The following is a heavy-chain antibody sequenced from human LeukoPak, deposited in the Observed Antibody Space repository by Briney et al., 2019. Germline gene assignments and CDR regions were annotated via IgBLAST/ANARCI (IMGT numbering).Heavy chain of an antibody. CDR1: GFTFSSYG. D-gene: IGHD2-2*01. Sequence: PGRSLRLSCAASGFTFSSYGMHWVRQAPGKGLEWVAVISCDGSNKYYADSVKGRFTISRDNSKNTLYLQMNSLRAEDTAVYYCARATSPYCSSTSCYLSFSPWEYYYYYMDVWGKGTTVTVSS. CDR3: ARATSPYCSSTSCYLSFSPWEYYYYYMDV. J-gene: IGHJ6*03. CDR2: ISCDGSNK. V-gene: IGHV3-30*03.